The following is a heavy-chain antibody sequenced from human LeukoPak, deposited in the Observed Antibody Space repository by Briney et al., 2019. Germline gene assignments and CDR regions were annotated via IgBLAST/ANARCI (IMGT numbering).Heavy chain of an antibody. Sequence: ASVKVSCKASGYTFTSYDINWVRQATGQGLEWMGWMNPNSGNTGYAQKFQGRVTITRNTSISTAYMELSSLRSEDTAVYYCARVDCSSTSCYRDNWFDPWGQGTLVTVSS. CDR1: GYTFTSYD. J-gene: IGHJ5*02. D-gene: IGHD2-2*02. CDR2: MNPNSGNT. V-gene: IGHV1-8*03. CDR3: ARVDCSSTSCYRDNWFDP.